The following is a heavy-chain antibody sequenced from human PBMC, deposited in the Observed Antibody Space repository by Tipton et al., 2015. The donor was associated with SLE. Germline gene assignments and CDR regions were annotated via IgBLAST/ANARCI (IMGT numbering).Heavy chain of an antibody. V-gene: IGHV3-11*01. CDR2: ISSSGSTI. J-gene: IGHJ4*02. D-gene: IGHD3-22*01. Sequence: SLRLSCAASGLTFSDYYMSWIRQAPGKGLEWVSSISSSGSTIYSADSVKGRFTISRDNAKNSLYLQMNSLRAEDPAVYYCARDRSHSSGYLDYWGQGTLVTVSS. CDR3: ARDRSHSSGYLDY. CDR1: GLTFSDYY.